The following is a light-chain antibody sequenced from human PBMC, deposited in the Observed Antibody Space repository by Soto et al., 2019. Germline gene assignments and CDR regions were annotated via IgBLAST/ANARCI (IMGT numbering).Light chain of an antibody. J-gene: IGKJ1*01. V-gene: IGKV3D-20*02. CDR2: GAS. Sequence: EVVLTPSPGTLSLSTWERATLSSVASQSVSSSYLAWYQQKPGQAPRLLIYGASSRATGIPARFSGSGSGTEFTLTISSLQSEDFAIYYCQRQSNWPRTVGQGTKVDIK. CDR3: QRQSNWPRT. CDR1: QSVSSSY.